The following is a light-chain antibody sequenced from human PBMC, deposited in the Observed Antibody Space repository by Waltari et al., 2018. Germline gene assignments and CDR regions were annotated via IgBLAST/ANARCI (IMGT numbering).Light chain of an antibody. CDR3: QQRSNWPPGLS. CDR2: DAS. Sequence: ETVLTQSPATLSLSPGERATLSCRASQSLSSYLAWYQQKPGQAPRLLIFDASNRATGIPARFSGSGSGTDFTLTISSLEPEDFAVYYWQQRSNWPPGLSFGGGTKVEIK. V-gene: IGKV3-11*01. J-gene: IGKJ4*01. CDR1: QSLSSY.